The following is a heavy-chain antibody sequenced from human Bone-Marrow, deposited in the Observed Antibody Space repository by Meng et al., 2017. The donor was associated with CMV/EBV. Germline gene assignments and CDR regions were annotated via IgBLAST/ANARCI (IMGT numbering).Heavy chain of an antibody. CDR2: INPKSGDT. CDR1: GYTFTDYY. J-gene: IGHJ4*02. Sequence: ASVKVSCKASGYTFTDYYMHWVREAPGQGLEWMAWINPKSGDTNYAQQFQGRVTLTRDTSITTTYLELSSLRSADTAVYYCVRDLTGATGPPYWGQGTRVTGSS. D-gene: IGHD7-27*01. CDR3: VRDLTGATGPPY. V-gene: IGHV1-2*02.